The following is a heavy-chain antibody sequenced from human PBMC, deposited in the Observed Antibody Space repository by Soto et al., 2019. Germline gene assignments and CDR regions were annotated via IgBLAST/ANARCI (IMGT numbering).Heavy chain of an antibody. D-gene: IGHD3-3*01. CDR3: VRASIYDFWSGFSHPLDL. Sequence: GGSLRLSCIGSGFAFSNYVLHWVRQVPGKGLEWLSSISSRSNYILYGDSVKGRVSVSRDNTNSSLYLHINSPKAEDTAIYYCVRASIYDFWSGFSHPLDLWGQGTLVTVSS. CDR2: ISSRSNYI. CDR1: GFAFSNYV. J-gene: IGHJ5*02. V-gene: IGHV3-21*01.